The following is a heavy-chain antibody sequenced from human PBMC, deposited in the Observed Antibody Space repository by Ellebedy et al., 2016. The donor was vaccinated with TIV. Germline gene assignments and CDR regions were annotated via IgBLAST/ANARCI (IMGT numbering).Heavy chain of an antibody. CDR3: ATQLWNTEF. J-gene: IGHJ4*02. CDR2: ISTTDGT. Sequence: PGGSLRLSCEASESTFSSYGMSWVRQAPGKGLEWVSSISTTDGTHYADSVKGRFTISRDNPKNTLYLQMNRLRVEDTAVYYCATQLWNTEFWGQGTLVIVSS. V-gene: IGHV3-23*01. D-gene: IGHD5-24*01. CDR1: ESTFSSYG.